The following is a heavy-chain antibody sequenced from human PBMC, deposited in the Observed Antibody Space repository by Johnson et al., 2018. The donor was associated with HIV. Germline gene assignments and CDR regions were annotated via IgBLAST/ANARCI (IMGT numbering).Heavy chain of an antibody. D-gene: IGHD1-26*01. CDR1: GFTVSSNY. CDR3: ARPGGLGAQDAFDI. V-gene: IGHV3-30*03. CDR2: ISYDGSQK. J-gene: IGHJ3*02. Sequence: HVQLVESGGGLIQPGGSLRLSCAASGFTVSSNYMSWVRQAPGKGLEWVTVISYDGSQKYYASSVKCRFTISRDNSKNTLYLQMNSLRAEDTAVYYCARPGGLGAQDAFDIWGQGTMVTVSS.